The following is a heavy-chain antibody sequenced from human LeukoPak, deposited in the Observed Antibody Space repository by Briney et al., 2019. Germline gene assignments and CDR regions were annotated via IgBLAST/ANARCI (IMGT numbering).Heavy chain of an antibody. V-gene: IGHV3-48*03. J-gene: IGHJ4*02. Sequence: PGGSLRLSCAASGFTFSRYEMNWVRQAPGKGLEWVSYISSSGSTIYYADSVKGRFTISRDNAKNSLYLQMNSLRAEDTAVYYCAKDLWPMEYSSSSPFDYWGQGTLVTVSS. CDR2: ISSSGSTI. CDR3: AKDLWPMEYSSSSPFDY. D-gene: IGHD6-6*01. CDR1: GFTFSRYE.